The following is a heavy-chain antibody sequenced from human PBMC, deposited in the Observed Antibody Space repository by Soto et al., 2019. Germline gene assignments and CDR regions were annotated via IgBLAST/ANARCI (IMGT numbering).Heavy chain of an antibody. Sequence: PSETLSLTCTVSGGSISSGGYYWSWIRQHPGKGLEWIGYIYYSGSTYYNPSLKSRVTISVDTSKNQFSLKLSSVTAADTAVYYGARGGGNWGAGFDYWGQGTLVTVSS. CDR2: IYYSGST. D-gene: IGHD7-27*01. J-gene: IGHJ4*02. CDR3: ARGGGNWGAGFDY. CDR1: GGSISSGGYY. V-gene: IGHV4-31*03.